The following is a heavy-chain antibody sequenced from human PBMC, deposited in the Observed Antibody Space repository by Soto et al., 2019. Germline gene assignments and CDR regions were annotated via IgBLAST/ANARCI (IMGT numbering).Heavy chain of an antibody. J-gene: IGHJ6*02. CDR1: GFTFSSYW. CDR2: INSDGSST. Sequence: GGSLRLSCAASGFTFSSYWMHWVRQAPGKGLVWVSRINSDGSSTSYADSVKGRCTISRDNAKNTLYLQMNSLRAEDTAVYYFATGARVDTVTNYGMDVWGQGTTVTVSS. CDR3: ATGARVDTVTNYGMDV. V-gene: IGHV3-74*01. D-gene: IGHD1-26*01.